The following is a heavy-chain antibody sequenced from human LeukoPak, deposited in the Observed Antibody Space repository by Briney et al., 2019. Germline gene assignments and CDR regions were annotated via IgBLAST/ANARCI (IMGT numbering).Heavy chain of an antibody. CDR1: DTSFRGYY. Sequence: SDTLAPTCAVLDTSFRGYYSSWIPKPPGKGLEWIGEFNHSGITNYNPSLKSRVTISVDTSKNQFSLKLSSVTAADTAVYYCARGGEGEHCSSTSCRPGFDYWGQGTLVTVSS. CDR3: ARGGEGEHCSSTSCRPGFDY. CDR2: FNHSGIT. D-gene: IGHD2-2*01. V-gene: IGHV4-34*01. J-gene: IGHJ4*02.